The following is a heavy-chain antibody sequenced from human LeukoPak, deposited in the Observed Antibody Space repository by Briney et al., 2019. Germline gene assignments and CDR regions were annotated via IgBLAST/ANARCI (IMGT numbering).Heavy chain of an antibody. Sequence: ASVKVSFKVSGYTLTELSMHWVRQAPGKGLEWMGGFDHEDGEKIYAQKFQGRVTMTEDTSTDTAYMELRSLRSEDTAVYYCATRSGSYLHFDYWGQGTLVTVSS. D-gene: IGHD1-26*01. CDR1: GYTLTELS. CDR3: ATRSGSYLHFDY. V-gene: IGHV1-24*01. J-gene: IGHJ4*02. CDR2: FDHEDGEK.